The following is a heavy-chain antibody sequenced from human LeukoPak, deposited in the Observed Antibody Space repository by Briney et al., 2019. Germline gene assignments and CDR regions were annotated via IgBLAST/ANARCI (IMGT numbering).Heavy chain of an antibody. Sequence: GGSLRPSCAASGFTFSSYSMNWVRQAPGKGLEWVSYISSSSSTIYYADSVKGRFTISRDNAKNSLYLQMNSLRAEDTAVYYCARDRYSGSIYGMDVWGQGTTVTVSS. D-gene: IGHD1-26*01. CDR3: ARDRYSGSIYGMDV. CDR2: ISSSSSTI. CDR1: GFTFSSYS. V-gene: IGHV3-48*01. J-gene: IGHJ6*02.